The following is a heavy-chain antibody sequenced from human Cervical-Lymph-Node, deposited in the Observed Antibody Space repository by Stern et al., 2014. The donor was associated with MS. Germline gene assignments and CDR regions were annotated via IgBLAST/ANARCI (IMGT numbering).Heavy chain of an antibody. CDR3: ARTLNCGGDCYPGGYFDY. V-gene: IGHV1-46*03. CDR2: INPSGGST. J-gene: IGHJ4*02. CDR1: GYTFTSYY. D-gene: IGHD2-21*02. Sequence: QMQLVQSGAEVKKPGASVKVSCKASGYTFTSYYMHWVRQAPGQGLEWMGIINPSGGSTSYAQKFQGRVTMTRDTSTSTVYMELSSLRSEDTAVYYCARTLNCGGDCYPGGYFDYWGQGTLVTVSS.